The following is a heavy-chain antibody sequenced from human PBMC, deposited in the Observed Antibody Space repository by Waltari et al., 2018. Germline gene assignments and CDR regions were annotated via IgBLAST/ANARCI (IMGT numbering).Heavy chain of an antibody. Sequence: VQLLESGGGLVQPGGSLRLSCAASGFTFSSYAMSWVRQAPGKGLGWVVVISYDGSNKYYADYVKGRLTISRDNSKNTLYLQMNSLRAEDTAVYYCAGESRPDYDILTGYSGGYGMDVWGQGTTVTVSS. J-gene: IGHJ6*02. CDR2: ISYDGSNK. D-gene: IGHD3-9*01. CDR3: AGESRPDYDILTGYSGGYGMDV. CDR1: GFTFSSYA. V-gene: IGHV3-30*03.